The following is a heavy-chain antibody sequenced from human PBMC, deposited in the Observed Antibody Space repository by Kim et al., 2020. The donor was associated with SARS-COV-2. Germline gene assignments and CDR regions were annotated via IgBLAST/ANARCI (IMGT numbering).Heavy chain of an antibody. V-gene: IGHV4-31*03. J-gene: IGHJ4*02. CDR1: GGSISSGGYY. CDR3: ARTRITMIVVVTHFDY. Sequence: SETLSLTCTVSGGSISSGGYYWSWIRQHPGKGLEWLGYIDYSGSTYYNPSLKSRVTISVDTSKNQFSLKLSSVTAEDTAVYYCARTRITMIVVVTHFDYWGQGTLVSGSS. CDR2: IDYSGST. D-gene: IGHD3-22*01.